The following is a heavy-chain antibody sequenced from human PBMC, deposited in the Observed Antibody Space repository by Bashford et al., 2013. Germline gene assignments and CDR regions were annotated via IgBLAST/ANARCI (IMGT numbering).Heavy chain of an antibody. CDR2: IDPSDSYT. J-gene: IGHJ6*02. D-gene: IGHD4-17*01. Sequence: GESLKISCKGSGYSFTNYWISWVRQMPGKGLEWMGTIDPSDSYTNYSPSFQGHVTISVDKSTNAAYVQWSSLRASDTAMYYCARHPAGYGDYAADYDDTYYHNYGMDVWGQGTDGHRLL. CDR3: ARHPAGYGDYAADYDDTYYHNYGMDV. CDR1: GYSFTNYW. V-gene: IGHV5-10-1*01.